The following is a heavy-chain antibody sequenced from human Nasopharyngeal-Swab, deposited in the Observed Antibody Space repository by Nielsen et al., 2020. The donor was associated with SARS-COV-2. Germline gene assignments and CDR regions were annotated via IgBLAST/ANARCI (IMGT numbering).Heavy chain of an antibody. Sequence: GESLKISCAASGFTFSSYWMSWVRQAPGKGLEWVANIKQDGSEKYYVDSVKGRFTISRDNAKNSLYLQMNSLRAEDTAVYYGARLAKIWGQQLAYYYYYGMDVWGQGTTVTVSS. J-gene: IGHJ6*02. CDR3: ARLAKIWGQQLAYYYYYGMDV. V-gene: IGHV3-7*01. CDR2: IKQDGSEK. CDR1: GFTFSSYW. D-gene: IGHD6-13*01.